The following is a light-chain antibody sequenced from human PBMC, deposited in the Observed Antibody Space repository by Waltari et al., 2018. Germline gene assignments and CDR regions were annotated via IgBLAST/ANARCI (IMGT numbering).Light chain of an antibody. V-gene: IGKV1-8*01. CDR3: QQYDTFPFT. CDR1: QGISSY. Sequence: AIRMTQSPPSFSASTGDRVTITCRANQGISSYLAWFQQKPGKAPKLLIYAASTLQTGVPSRFSGSGSGTDFTLTISCLQSEDLATYYCQQYDTFPFTFGPGTKVDV. CDR2: AAS. J-gene: IGKJ3*01.